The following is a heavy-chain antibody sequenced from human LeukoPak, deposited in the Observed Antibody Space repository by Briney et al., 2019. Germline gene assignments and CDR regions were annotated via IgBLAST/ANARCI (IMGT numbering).Heavy chain of an antibody. D-gene: IGHD6-19*01. CDR2: IIPIFGTA. V-gene: IGHV1-69*05. CDR1: GGTFSSYA. CDR3: ARLDSSGWYGGDY. Sequence: SVKVSCKASGGTFSSYAISWVRQAPGQGLEWMGGIIPIFGTANYAQKFQGRVTITTDESTSTAYMELSSLRSEDTAVYYCARLDSSGWYGGDYWGQGTLVTVSS. J-gene: IGHJ4*02.